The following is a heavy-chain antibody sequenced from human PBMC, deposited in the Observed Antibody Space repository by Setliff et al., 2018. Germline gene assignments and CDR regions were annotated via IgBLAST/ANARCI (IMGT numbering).Heavy chain of an antibody. D-gene: IGHD2-8*01. Sequence: SETLSLTCAVYGGSFSGYYWSWIRQPPGKGLEWIGEINHSGSTNYNPSLKSRVTISVDTSKNQFSLKLSSVTAADTAVYYCARIDIVLMVYADWGQGTMVTVS. CDR1: GGSFSGYY. J-gene: IGHJ3*01. CDR3: ARIDIVLMVYAD. V-gene: IGHV4-34*01. CDR2: INHSGST.